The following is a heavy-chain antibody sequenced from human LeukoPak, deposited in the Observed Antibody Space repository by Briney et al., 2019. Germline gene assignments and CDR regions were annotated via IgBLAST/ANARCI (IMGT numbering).Heavy chain of an antibody. J-gene: IGHJ4*02. CDR2: ISSSSSGYI. CDR1: GFTFSSYS. D-gene: IGHD4-17*01. CDR3: ARDRYGDYLFDY. V-gene: IGHV3-21*01. Sequence: GGSLRLSCAASGFTFSSYSMNWVRQAPGKGLEWVSSISSSSSGYIYYADSVKGRFTISRDNAKNSLYLQMNSLRAEDTAVYYCARDRYGDYLFDYWGQGTLVTASS.